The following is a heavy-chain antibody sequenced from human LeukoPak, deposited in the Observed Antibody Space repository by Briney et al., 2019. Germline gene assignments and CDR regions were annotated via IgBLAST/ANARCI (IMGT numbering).Heavy chain of an antibody. CDR3: ARGVVVVADAPEWFDP. Sequence: PSETLSLTCSVSGDSISSDYWNWIRQPPGKGLEWIGYVFYTGRTNYNPSFKSRVTMSVDPSKSQFSLKLTSVTAADTAVYFCARGVVVVADAPEWFDPWGQRTLVIVSP. D-gene: IGHD2-15*01. V-gene: IGHV4-59*01. CDR2: VFYTGRT. CDR1: GDSISSDY. J-gene: IGHJ5*02.